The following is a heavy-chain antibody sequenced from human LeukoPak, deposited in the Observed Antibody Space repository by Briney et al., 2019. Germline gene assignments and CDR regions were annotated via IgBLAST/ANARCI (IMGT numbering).Heavy chain of an antibody. J-gene: IGHJ3*02. CDR1: GYTFTSYG. CDR2: ISAYNGNT. Sequence: ASVKVSCKASGYTFTSYGISWVRQAPGQGLEWMGWISAYNGNTNYAQKLQGRVTMTTDTSTSTAYMELRSLRSDDTAVYYCARDRLTHDYGPPTAAIDAFDIWGQGTMVTVSS. CDR3: ARDRLTHDYGPPTAAIDAFDI. D-gene: IGHD4-17*01. V-gene: IGHV1-18*01.